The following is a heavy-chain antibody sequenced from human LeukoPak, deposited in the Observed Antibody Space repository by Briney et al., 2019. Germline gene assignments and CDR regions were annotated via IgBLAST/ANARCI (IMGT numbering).Heavy chain of an antibody. CDR1: GFTFSNYD. CDR2: ISATTIYK. V-gene: IGHV3-21*01. D-gene: IGHD5-24*01. Sequence: GGSLRLSCAASGFTFSNYDMTWVRQAPGKGPEYVSSISATTIYKFSANSVRGRFTISRDNVENSLYLQMNDLRGEDTAVYYCARIGLGRDAYNSFDYWGQGTLVTVSS. CDR3: ARIGLGRDAYNSFDY. J-gene: IGHJ4*02.